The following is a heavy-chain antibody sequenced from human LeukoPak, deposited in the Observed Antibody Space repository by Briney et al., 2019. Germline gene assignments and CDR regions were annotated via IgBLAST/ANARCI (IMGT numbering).Heavy chain of an antibody. CDR1: GFTFSSYE. Sequence: GGSLRLSCAASGFTFSSYEMNWVRQAPGKGLEWVSYISSSGSTIYYADSVKGRFTISRDNAKNSLYLQMNSLRAEDTAVYYCARGGGSGWYSSENWFDPWGQGTLVTVSS. CDR3: ARGGGSGWYSSENWFDP. J-gene: IGHJ5*02. V-gene: IGHV3-48*03. CDR2: ISSSGSTI. D-gene: IGHD6-19*01.